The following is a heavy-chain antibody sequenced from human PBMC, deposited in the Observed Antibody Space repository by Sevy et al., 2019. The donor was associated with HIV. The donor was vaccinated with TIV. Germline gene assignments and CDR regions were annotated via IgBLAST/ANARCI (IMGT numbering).Heavy chain of an antibody. CDR1: GFTFSSYA. J-gene: IGHJ4*02. D-gene: IGHD4-17*01. CDR2: ISGSGETT. Sequence: GGSLRLSCAASGFTFSSYAMSWVRQAPGKGLEWVSSISGSGETTYSADSVKGRFTISRDSSKNMLHLQMSNLRADDTAAYYCAKAPTVTKVASTFDYWGQGTLVTVSS. V-gene: IGHV3-23*01. CDR3: AKAPTVTKVASTFDY.